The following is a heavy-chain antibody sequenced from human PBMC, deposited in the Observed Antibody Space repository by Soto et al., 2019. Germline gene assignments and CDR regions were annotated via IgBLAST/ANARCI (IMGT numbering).Heavy chain of an antibody. D-gene: IGHD2-2*01. CDR1: GGSISSSSYY. J-gene: IGHJ4*02. V-gene: IGHV4-39*01. Sequence: QLQLQESGPGLVKPSETLSLTCTVSGGSISSSSYYWGWIRQPPGEGLEWIGSIYYSGSTYYNPSLKSRVTISVDTSKNQFSLKLSSVTAADTAVYYCARLEPAAARGDYWGQGTLVTVSS. CDR2: IYYSGST. CDR3: ARLEPAAARGDY.